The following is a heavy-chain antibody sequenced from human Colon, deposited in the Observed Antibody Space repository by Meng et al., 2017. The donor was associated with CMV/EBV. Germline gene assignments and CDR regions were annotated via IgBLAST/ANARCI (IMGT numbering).Heavy chain of an antibody. CDR3: ARGDSSSPGEFDY. V-gene: IGHV3-11*04. Sequence: GESLKISCAASGFTFSDYYMSWIRQAPGKGLEWVSYISSSGSTIYYADSVKGRFTISRDNAKNSLYLQMNSLRAEDTAVYYCARGDSSSPGEFDYWGQGTLVTVSS. D-gene: IGHD6-6*01. J-gene: IGHJ4*02. CDR2: ISSSGSTI. CDR1: GFTFSDYY.